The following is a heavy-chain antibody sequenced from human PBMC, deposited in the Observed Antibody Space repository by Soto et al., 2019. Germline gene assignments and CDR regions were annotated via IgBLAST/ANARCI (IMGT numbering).Heavy chain of an antibody. D-gene: IGHD2-15*01. CDR2: LSGSGGRT. V-gene: IGHV3-23*01. CDR3: AKNVDSDYYYAMDV. Sequence: VGSLRLSCAASGFTFSNYAMGWVRQAPGKGLEWVSALSGSGGRTYCADSVRGRFTISRDNSKNTLYLQMNSLRAEDTALYYCAKNVDSDYYYAMDVWGQGTTVTVSS. CDR1: GFTFSNYA. J-gene: IGHJ6*02.